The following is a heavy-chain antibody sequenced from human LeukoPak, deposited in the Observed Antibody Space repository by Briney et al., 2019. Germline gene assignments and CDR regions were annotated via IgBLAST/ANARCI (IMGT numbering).Heavy chain of an antibody. Sequence: SETLSLTCTVSGDSISSGDYYWSWIRQPAGKGLEWIGRISSSGSTNYNPSLKSRVTISVDTSKNQFSLKLSSVTAADTAVYYCARGHDFWSGYSHYYMDVWGKGTTVTVSS. D-gene: IGHD3-3*01. CDR1: GDSISSGDYY. V-gene: IGHV4-61*02. CDR2: ISSSGST. J-gene: IGHJ6*03. CDR3: ARGHDFWSGYSHYYMDV.